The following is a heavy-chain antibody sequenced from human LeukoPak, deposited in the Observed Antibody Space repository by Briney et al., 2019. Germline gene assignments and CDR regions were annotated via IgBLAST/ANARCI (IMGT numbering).Heavy chain of an antibody. CDR1: GYTFTSYG. CDR2: ISAYNGNT. J-gene: IGHJ6*02. V-gene: IGHV1-18*01. D-gene: IGHD6-13*01. Sequence: ASVKVSCKASGYTFTSYGISWVRQAPGQGLEWMGWISAYNGNTNYAQKLQGRVTMTTDTSTSTAYMELRSLRSDDTAVYYCARTNEAGMYSSGWYSYYGMDVWGQGTTVTVSS. CDR3: ARTNEAGMYSSGWYSYYGMDV.